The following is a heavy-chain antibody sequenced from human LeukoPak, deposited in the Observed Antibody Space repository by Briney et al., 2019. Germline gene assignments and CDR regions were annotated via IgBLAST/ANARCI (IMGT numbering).Heavy chain of an antibody. J-gene: IGHJ4*02. V-gene: IGHV1-2*02. Sequence: EASVKVSCKTSGYTFTGYYVNWVRQAPGQGLEWVGWVNPDNGVTHFSQKFQGRVTMTRDTSISTAYMELNRLTSDDTAVYYCARYSVDYGPWFPEFWGQGTLVTVSS. CDR2: VNPDNGVT. CDR1: GYTFTGYY. CDR3: ARYSVDYGPWFPEF. D-gene: IGHD1-26*01.